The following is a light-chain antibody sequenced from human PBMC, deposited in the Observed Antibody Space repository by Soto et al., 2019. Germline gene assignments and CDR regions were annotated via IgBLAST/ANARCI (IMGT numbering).Light chain of an antibody. CDR1: SGHSNYA. CDR3: QTWGAGIRV. J-gene: IGLJ3*02. Sequence: QAVVTQSPSASASLGASVKLTCTLSSGHSNYAIAWHQQQPEKGPRFLMKVNNDGSYSKGDGIPDRFSGSSFGAERYLSISSLQSEDEADYYCQTWGAGIRVFGGGTKLTVL. CDR2: VNNDGSY. V-gene: IGLV4-69*01.